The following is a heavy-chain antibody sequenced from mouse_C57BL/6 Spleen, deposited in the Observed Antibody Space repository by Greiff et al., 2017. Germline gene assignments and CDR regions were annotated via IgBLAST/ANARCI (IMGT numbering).Heavy chain of an antibody. J-gene: IGHJ3*01. CDR3: VRPQTAQATSWFAY. Sequence: EVKLVESGGGLVQPKGSLKLSCAASGFSFNTYAMNWVRQAPGKGLEWVARIRSKSNNYATYYADSVKDRFTISRDDSESMLYLQMNNLKTEDTAMYYCVRPQTAQATSWFAYWGQGTLVTVSA. CDR2: IRSKSNNYAT. D-gene: IGHD3-2*02. V-gene: IGHV10-1*01. CDR1: GFSFNTYA.